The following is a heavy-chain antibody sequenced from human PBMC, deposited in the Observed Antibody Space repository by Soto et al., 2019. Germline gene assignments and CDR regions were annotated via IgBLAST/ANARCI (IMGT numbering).Heavy chain of an antibody. D-gene: IGHD3-9*01. CDR1: GFTFDDYA. Sequence: GGSLRLSCAASGFTFDDYAMHWVRQAPGKGLEWVSGISWNSGSIGYADSVKGRFTISRDNAKNSLYLQMNSLRAEDTALYYCAKFDDILTGYFDYWGQGTLVTVSS. CDR2: ISWNSGSI. CDR3: AKFDDILTGYFDY. J-gene: IGHJ4*02. V-gene: IGHV3-9*01.